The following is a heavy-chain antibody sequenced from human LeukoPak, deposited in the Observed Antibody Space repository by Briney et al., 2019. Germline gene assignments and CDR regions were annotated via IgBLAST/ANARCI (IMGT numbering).Heavy chain of an antibody. CDR1: GGSIGSGGYY. V-gene: IGHV4-31*03. CDR2: IYYSGST. D-gene: IGHD2-8*02. Sequence: SETLSLTCTVSGGSIGSGGYYWSWIRQHPGKGLEWIGYIYYSGSTYYNPSLKSRVTISVDTSKNQFSLKLSSVTAADTAVYYCAREVVSDTGWFDPWGQGTLVTVSS. J-gene: IGHJ5*02. CDR3: AREVVSDTGWFDP.